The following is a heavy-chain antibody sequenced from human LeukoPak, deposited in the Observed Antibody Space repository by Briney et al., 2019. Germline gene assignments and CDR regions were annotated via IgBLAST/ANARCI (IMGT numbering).Heavy chain of an antibody. Sequence: PSETLSLTCTVSGGSISSYYWSWIRQPAGKGLEWIGRIYTSGSTNYNPSLKSRVTMSVDTSKNQFSLKLSSVTAADTAVYYCARDRYYGSGSYHPLGYWGQGTLVTASS. CDR1: GGSISSYY. CDR2: IYTSGST. J-gene: IGHJ4*02. D-gene: IGHD3-10*01. CDR3: ARDRYYGSGSYHPLGY. V-gene: IGHV4-4*07.